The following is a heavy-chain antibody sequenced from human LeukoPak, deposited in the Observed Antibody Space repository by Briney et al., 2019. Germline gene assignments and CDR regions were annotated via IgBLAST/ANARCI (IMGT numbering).Heavy chain of an antibody. Sequence: SQTLSLTCTVSGGSLSSGDYYWGWVRQPPGRGGEGIGYMYSRGRTYDNPPRKRRVTISVDTSKNHFSLKLGSVTAADTAVYYCARDKVYSNWFDLWGQGTLVTVSS. CDR3: ARDKVYSNWFDL. D-gene: IGHD2-8*01. CDR1: GGSLSSGDYY. CDR2: MYSRGRT. V-gene: IGHV4-30-4*01. J-gene: IGHJ5*02.